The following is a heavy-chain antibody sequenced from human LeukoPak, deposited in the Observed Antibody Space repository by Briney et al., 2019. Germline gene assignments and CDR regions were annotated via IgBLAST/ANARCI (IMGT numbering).Heavy chain of an antibody. CDR2: ISSSSTYI. J-gene: IGHJ4*02. D-gene: IGHD3-16*02. Sequence: GGSLRLSCAASGFTFSSYNMNWVRQAPGKGLEWVSSISSSSTYIYYADSVKGRFTISRDNSKNTVYLQMNSLRAEDTAVYYCAKGGSYRSQPYFDYWGQGTPVTVSS. V-gene: IGHV3-21*04. CDR1: GFTFSSYN. CDR3: AKGGSYRSQPYFDY.